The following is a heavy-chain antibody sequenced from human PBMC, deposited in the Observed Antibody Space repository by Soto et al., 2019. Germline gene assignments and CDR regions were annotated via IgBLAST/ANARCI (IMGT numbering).Heavy chain of an antibody. J-gene: IGHJ4*02. CDR2: IFTGAST. V-gene: IGHV3-53*01. D-gene: IGHD6-19*01. CDR1: GLNVRSNY. Sequence: EVQLVESGGGLIQPGGSLRLSCAASGLNVRSNYMSWVRQAPGKGLEWVSVIFTGASTYYADSVKGRFTISRDNSKNTVYLQMNSLRAEETAVYHCARVSSGWYEFDYWGQGTLVTVSS. CDR3: ARVSSGWYEFDY.